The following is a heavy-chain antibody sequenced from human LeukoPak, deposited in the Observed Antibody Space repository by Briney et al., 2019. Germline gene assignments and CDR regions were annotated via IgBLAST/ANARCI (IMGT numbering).Heavy chain of an antibody. J-gene: IGHJ4*02. CDR3: AKDRDILTGYYLFDHYFDY. Sequence: GGSLRLSCAASGFTFSSYAMHWVRQAPGKGLEWVAVISYDGSNKYYADSVKGRFTISRDNSKNTLYLQMNSLRAEDTAVYYCAKDRDILTGYYLFDHYFDYWGQGTLVTVSS. D-gene: IGHD3-9*01. V-gene: IGHV3-30-3*01. CDR1: GFTFSSYA. CDR2: ISYDGSNK.